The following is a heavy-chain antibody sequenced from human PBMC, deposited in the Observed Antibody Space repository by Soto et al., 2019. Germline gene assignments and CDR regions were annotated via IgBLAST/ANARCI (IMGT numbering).Heavy chain of an antibody. Sequence: SETLSLTCTVSGGSISSSSYYWGWIRQPPGKGLEWIGSIYYSGSTYYNPSLKSRVTISVDTSKNQFSLKLSSVTAADTAVYYCWRLGMVRDPIDYWGQGTLVTVS. V-gene: IGHV4-39*01. CDR1: GGSISSSSYY. D-gene: IGHD3-10*01. J-gene: IGHJ4*02. CDR2: IYYSGST. CDR3: WRLGMVRDPIDY.